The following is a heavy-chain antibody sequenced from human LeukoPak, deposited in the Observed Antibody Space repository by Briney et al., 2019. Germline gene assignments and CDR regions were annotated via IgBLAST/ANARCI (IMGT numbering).Heavy chain of an antibody. CDR1: GGSISSYY. D-gene: IGHD3-22*01. CDR3: ARVPLYYYDSSGYSPFDP. J-gene: IGHJ5*02. CDR2: IYYSGST. Sequence: SETLSLTCAVYGGSISSYYWSWIRQPPGKGLEWIGYIYYSGSTNYNPSLKSRVTISVDTSKNQFSLKLSSVTAADTAVYYCARVPLYYYDSSGYSPFDPWGQGTLVTVSS. V-gene: IGHV4-59*01.